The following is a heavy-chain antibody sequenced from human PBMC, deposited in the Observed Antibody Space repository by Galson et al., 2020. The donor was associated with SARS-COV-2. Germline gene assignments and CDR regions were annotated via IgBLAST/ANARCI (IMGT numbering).Heavy chain of an antibody. Sequence: GGSLRLSCVASGITFSSHGMTWFRQAPGKGLEWVSGLSGSGDITKYADSVKGRFTISRDNSKNTVYLEMSSLRVEDTAVYYCASWAGVMENAYWFHPLDFWGQGTLVTVSS. J-gene: IGHJ4*02. CDR1: GITFSSHG. CDR2: LSGSGDIT. D-gene: IGHD2-8*02. V-gene: IGHV3-23*01. CDR3: ASWAGVMENAYWFHPLDF.